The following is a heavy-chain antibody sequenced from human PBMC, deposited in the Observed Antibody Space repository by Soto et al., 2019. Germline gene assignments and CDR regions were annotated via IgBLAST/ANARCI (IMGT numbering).Heavy chain of an antibody. CDR2: LYHSGST. V-gene: IGHV4-4*02. CDR1: GLSISSHPW. J-gene: IGHJ5*02. D-gene: IGHD4-17*01. Sequence: XXTLSLTCSVSGLSISSHPWWTCARQAPGKGREWIGELYHSGSTNYNPSLKSRVTISVDKSKNQFSLKLRSVTAADTAVYYCAREPYGDYASWGQGTLVTVSS. CDR3: AREPYGDYAS.